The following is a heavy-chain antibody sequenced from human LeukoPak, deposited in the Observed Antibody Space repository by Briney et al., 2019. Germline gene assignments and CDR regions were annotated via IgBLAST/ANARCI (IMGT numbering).Heavy chain of an antibody. D-gene: IGHD2-2*02. CDR3: SRTYCSSTSCYMQGYYYGMDV. V-gene: IGHV3-11*03. J-gene: IGHJ6*02. Sequence: YADSVKGRFTISRDDAQNSLYLQMNSLRAEDTAVYYCSRTYCSSTSCYMQGYYYGMDVWGQGTTVTVSS.